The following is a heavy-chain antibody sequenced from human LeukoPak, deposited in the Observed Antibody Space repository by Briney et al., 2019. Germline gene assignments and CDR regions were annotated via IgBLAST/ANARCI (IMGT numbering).Heavy chain of an antibody. V-gene: IGHV3-73*01. CDR3: TTYISGHH. D-gene: IGHD1-20*01. J-gene: IGHJ5*02. CDR1: GFTFSGSD. CDR2: ITTKATNYAT. Sequence: GESLKISCAASGFTFSGSDIHWFRQAPGTGLEWVGRITTKATNYATAYGASVRGRFTISRDDSENTAYLQMKSLKVEDTAVYYCTTYISGHHWGQGALVTVS.